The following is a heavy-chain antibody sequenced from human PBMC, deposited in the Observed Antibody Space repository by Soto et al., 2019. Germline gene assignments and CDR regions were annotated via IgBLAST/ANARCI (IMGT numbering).Heavy chain of an antibody. CDR3: ARVHDFWSGIDSELNWFDP. D-gene: IGHD3-3*01. Sequence: ASVKVSCKASGYTFTSYAMHWVRQAPGQRPEWMGWINAGNGNTKYSQKFQGRVTITRDTSASTAYMELSSLRSEDTAVYYCARVHDFWSGIDSELNWFDPWGQGTLVTVSS. CDR1: GYTFTSYA. CDR2: INAGNGNT. V-gene: IGHV1-3*01. J-gene: IGHJ5*02.